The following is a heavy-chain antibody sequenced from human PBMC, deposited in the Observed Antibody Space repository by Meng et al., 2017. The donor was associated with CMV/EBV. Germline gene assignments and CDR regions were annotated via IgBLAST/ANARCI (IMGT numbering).Heavy chain of an antibody. D-gene: IGHD3-16*01. CDR3: ARDRLTGEAFDI. V-gene: IGHV1-69*05. J-gene: IGHJ3*02. Sequence: SVMVSCKAAGGTFSSYAISWVRQAPGQGPEWMGGIIPIFGTANYAQKFQGRVTITTDESTSTAYMELSSLRSEDTAVYYCARDRLTGEAFDIWGQGTMVTVSS. CDR1: GGTFSSYA. CDR2: IIPIFGTA.